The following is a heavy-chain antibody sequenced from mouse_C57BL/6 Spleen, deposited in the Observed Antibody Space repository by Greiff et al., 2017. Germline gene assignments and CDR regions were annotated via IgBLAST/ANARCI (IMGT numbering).Heavy chain of an antibody. V-gene: IGHV1-15*01. CDR1: GYTFTDYE. J-gene: IGHJ4*01. CDR2: IDPETGGT. D-gene: IGHD2-3*01. CDR3: TRWLLVDY. Sequence: PLQQSGAELVRPGASVTLSCKASGYTFTDYEMHWVKQTPVHGLEWIGAIDPETGGTAYNQKFKGKAILTADKSSSTAYMELRSLTSEDSAVYYCTRWLLVDYWGQGTSVTVSS.